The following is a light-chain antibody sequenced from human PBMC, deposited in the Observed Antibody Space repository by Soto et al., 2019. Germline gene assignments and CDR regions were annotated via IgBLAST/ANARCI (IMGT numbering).Light chain of an antibody. Sequence: QSALTQPASVSGSPGQSITISCTGTSSDFGVYNYVSWYQQHPGKAPKLMIHEVTKRPSGVPDRFSGSKSGNTASLTVSGLQGEDEADYYCSSYAGSNNLVFGGGTKVTVL. J-gene: IGLJ2*01. CDR2: EVT. CDR1: SSDFGVYNY. V-gene: IGLV2-8*01. CDR3: SSYAGSNNLV.